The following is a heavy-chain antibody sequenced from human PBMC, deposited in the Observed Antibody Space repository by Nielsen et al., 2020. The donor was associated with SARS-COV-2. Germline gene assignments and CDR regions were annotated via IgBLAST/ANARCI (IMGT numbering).Heavy chain of an antibody. CDR2: IYHRGST. CDR3: AREWTGLAPRPGAFDL. V-gene: IGHV4-4*02. D-gene: IGHD3/OR15-3a*01. J-gene: IGHJ3*01. CDR1: GGSISSNNW. Sequence: SETLSLTCAVSGGSISSNNWWSWVRQPPGKGLEWIGEIYHRGSTNYSPSLKTRVTISVDKSKNQFSLELRSVTAADTAVYYCAREWTGLAPRPGAFDLWGPGTMVTVSS.